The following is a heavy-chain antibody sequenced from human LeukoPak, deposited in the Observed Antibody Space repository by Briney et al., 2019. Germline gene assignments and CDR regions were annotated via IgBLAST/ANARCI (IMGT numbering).Heavy chain of an antibody. CDR3: TFRVPYYYYYMHV. CDR2: MNPNSGNT. V-gene: IGHV1-8*02. D-gene: IGHD3-10*02. Sequence: SGKVSCKASGDTFTGSYMHWVRQAPGQGLEWMGWMNPNSGNTGYAQKFQGRVTMTRNTSISTAYMELSSLRSEDTAVYYCTFRVPYYYYYMHVWGKGTTVTVSS. J-gene: IGHJ6*03. CDR1: GDTFTGSY.